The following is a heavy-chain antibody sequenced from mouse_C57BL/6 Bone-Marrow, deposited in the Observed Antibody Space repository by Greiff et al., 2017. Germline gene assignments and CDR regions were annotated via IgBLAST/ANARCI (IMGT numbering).Heavy chain of an antibody. CDR3: ARGLGDYDVPAMDY. D-gene: IGHD2-4*01. CDR2: ISSGSSTI. CDR1: GFTFSDYG. V-gene: IGHV5-17*01. Sequence: EVQGVESGGGLVKPGGSLKLSCAASGFTFSDYGMHWVRQAPEKGLEWVAYISSGSSTIYYADTVKGRFTISRDNAKNTLFLQMTSLRSEDTAMYYCARGLGDYDVPAMDYWGQGTSVTVSS. J-gene: IGHJ4*01.